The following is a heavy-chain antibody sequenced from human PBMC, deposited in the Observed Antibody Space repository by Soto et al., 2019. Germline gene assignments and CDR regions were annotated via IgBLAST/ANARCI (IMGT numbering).Heavy chain of an antibody. CDR1: GFTFNDFE. J-gene: IGHJ4*02. V-gene: IGHV3-48*03. Sequence: EVQLLESGGGLVQPGGSLRLSCGVSGFTFNDFEMNWVRQAPGKGLEWLAYIDGSGTTKKYADSVRGRFTISRDNPNISPFLQMGTLRSADTAICYCARGFGRFNYWGLGTLVSVSS. D-gene: IGHD3-10*01. CDR2: IDGSGTTK. CDR3: ARGFGRFNY.